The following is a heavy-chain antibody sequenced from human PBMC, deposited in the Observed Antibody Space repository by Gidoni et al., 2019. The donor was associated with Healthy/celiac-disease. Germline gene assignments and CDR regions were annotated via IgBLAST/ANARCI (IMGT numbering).Heavy chain of an antibody. CDR3: APGGIAVADTGGAVMNY. V-gene: IGHV3-11*01. D-gene: IGHD6-19*01. CDR2: ISSSGSTI. Sequence: QVQLVEFGGGLFKPGGSLSLSCAAPGFTFCAYYMSLIRQAPGKGLEWVSYISSSGSTIYYADSVKGRFAISRDNAKNSLYLQMNSLRAEDTAVYYCAPGGIAVADTGGAVMNYWGQGTLVTVSS. J-gene: IGHJ4*02. CDR1: GFTFCAYY.